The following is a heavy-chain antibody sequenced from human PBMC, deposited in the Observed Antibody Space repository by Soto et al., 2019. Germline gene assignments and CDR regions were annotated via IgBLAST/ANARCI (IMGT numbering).Heavy chain of an antibody. Sequence: PSETLSLTCAVYGGSFSGYSWSWIRQPPGKGLEWIGEISHSGSSNYNPSLKTRVTISVDTSKNQFSLRLSSVTAADTAVYYCARGRKGYSGTWYVDWGQGTLVTVSS. CDR1: GGSFSGYS. V-gene: IGHV4-34*01. CDR3: ARGRKGYSGTWYVD. J-gene: IGHJ4*02. CDR2: ISHSGSS. D-gene: IGHD6-13*01.